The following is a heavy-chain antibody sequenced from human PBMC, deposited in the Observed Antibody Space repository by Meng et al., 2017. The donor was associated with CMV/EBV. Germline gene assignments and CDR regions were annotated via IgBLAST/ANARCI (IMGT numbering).Heavy chain of an antibody. J-gene: IGHJ6*02. CDR3: ARDGRGIWDCSSTSCYNPYYYYGMDV. Sequence: ASVKVSCKASGYTFTSYGISWVRQAPGQGLEWMGWISAYNGNTNYAQKLQGRVTMTTGTSTSTAYMELRSLRSDDTAVYYCARDGRGIWDCSSTSCYNPYYYYGMDVWGQGTTVTVSS. CDR2: ISAYNGNT. CDR1: GYTFTSYG. V-gene: IGHV1-18*01. D-gene: IGHD2-2*02.